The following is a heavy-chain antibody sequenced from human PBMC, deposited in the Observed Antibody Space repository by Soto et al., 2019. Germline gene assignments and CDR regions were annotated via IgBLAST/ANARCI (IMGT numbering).Heavy chain of an antibody. CDR1: GGTFSNDI. D-gene: IGHD1-26*01. Sequence: SVKVSCKASGGTFSNDIITWVRQAPGQGLEWMGRIIPLLAITNYAQKFQGRVTITADKSTSTAYMELSSLTSEDTAVYYCARDDYGFSGSHYIDYFNYWGQGALVTVSS. CDR2: IIPLLAIT. CDR3: ARDDYGFSGSHYIDYFNY. J-gene: IGHJ4*02. V-gene: IGHV1-69*04.